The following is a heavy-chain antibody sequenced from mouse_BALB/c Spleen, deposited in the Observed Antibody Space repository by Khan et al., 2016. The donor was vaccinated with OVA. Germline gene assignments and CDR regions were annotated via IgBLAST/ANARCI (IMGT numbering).Heavy chain of an antibody. Sequence: EVKLLESGPGLVKPSQSLSLTCTVTGYSITSDYAWNWIRQFPGNKLEWMGHISYSGNTKYNPSLKSRISVTRDTSKNQIFLQLNSVTAEDTATYYCARVYGGDCDYWDQGTTLTVSS. J-gene: IGHJ2*01. CDR2: ISYSGNT. D-gene: IGHD2-10*02. CDR3: ARVYGGDCDY. V-gene: IGHV3-2*02. CDR1: GYSITSDYA.